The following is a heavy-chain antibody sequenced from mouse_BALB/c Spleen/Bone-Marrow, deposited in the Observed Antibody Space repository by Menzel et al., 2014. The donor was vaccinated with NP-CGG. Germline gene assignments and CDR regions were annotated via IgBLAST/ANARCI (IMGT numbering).Heavy chain of an antibody. J-gene: IGHJ1*01. CDR1: GYTFSSYW. V-gene: IGHV1-9*01. CDR3: ARGGGGGGYWYFDV. CDR2: ILPGSGST. Sequence: QVQLKESGAELMKPGASVKIFCKATGYTFSSYWIEWVKRRPGHGLEWIGEILPGSGSTNYNEKFKGKATFTADTSSNTAYMQLSGLTSEDSAVYYGARGGGGGGYWYFDVWGAGTTVTVSS.